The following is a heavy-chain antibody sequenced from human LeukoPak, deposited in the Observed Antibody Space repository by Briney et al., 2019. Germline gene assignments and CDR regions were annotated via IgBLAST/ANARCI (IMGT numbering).Heavy chain of an antibody. J-gene: IGHJ4*02. V-gene: IGHV4-31*03. CDR2: IYYSGST. D-gene: IGHD3-22*01. CDR3: ARGGAHYYDSSGYYYY. CDR1: GGSISSGGYY. Sequence: SETLSHTCTVSGGSISSGGYYWSWIRQHPGKGLEWIGYIYYSGSTYYNPSLKSRVTISVDTSKNQFSLKLSSVTAADTAVYYCARGGAHYYDSSGYYYYWGQGTLVTVSS.